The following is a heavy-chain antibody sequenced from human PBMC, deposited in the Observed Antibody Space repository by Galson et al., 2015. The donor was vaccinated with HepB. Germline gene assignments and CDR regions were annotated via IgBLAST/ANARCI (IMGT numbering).Heavy chain of an antibody. CDR2: IYSGGST. D-gene: IGHD2-21*02. Sequence: LRLSCAASGFTVSSNYMSWVRQAPGKGLEWVSVIYSGGSTYYADSVKGRFTISRDNSKNTLYLQMNSLRAEDTAVYYCARERWGLRSPPGAFDIWGQGTMVTVSS. V-gene: IGHV3-66*01. J-gene: IGHJ3*02. CDR1: GFTVSSNY. CDR3: ARERWGLRSPPGAFDI.